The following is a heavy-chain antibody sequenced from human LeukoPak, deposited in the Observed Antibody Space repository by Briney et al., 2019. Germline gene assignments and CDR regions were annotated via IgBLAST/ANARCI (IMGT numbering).Heavy chain of an antibody. V-gene: IGHV3-21*01. Sequence: GGSLRLSCAASGFTFSRYSMNWVRQAPGKGLEWVSSITCSSSYIYYADPVKGRFTISRDNAKNSLYLQMTSLRAEDTAVYYCAISDMAAAGIDYWGQGPLVTVSS. J-gene: IGHJ4*02. CDR1: GFTFSRYS. CDR2: ITCSSSYI. D-gene: IGHD6-13*01. CDR3: AISDMAAAGIDY.